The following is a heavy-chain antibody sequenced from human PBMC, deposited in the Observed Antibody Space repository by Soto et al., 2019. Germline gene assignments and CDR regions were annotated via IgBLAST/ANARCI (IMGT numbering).Heavy chain of an antibody. Sequence: QVQLVESGGGVVQPGRSLRLSCAASGFTFSSYGMHWVRQAPGKGLEWVAVISYDGSNKYYADSVKGRFTISRDNSKNTLYLQMNSLRAEDTAVYYCAKAAPYGGYVGYDAFDIWGQGTMVTVSS. CDR1: GFTFSSYG. CDR2: ISYDGSNK. CDR3: AKAAPYGGYVGYDAFDI. V-gene: IGHV3-30*18. D-gene: IGHD4-17*01. J-gene: IGHJ3*02.